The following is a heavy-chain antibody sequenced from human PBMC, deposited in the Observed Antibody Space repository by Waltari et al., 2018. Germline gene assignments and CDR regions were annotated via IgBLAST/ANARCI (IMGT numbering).Heavy chain of an antibody. CDR2: IRYDASDI. D-gene: IGHD1-1*01. CDR3: AKVGVGLTTWYPFDV. CDR1: GSTFSVYA. J-gene: IGHJ3*01. Sequence: QVHLVESGGAVVQLGGSRSLPLPPAGSTFSVYARPWVRQAPGKGLEWVAFIRYDASDIYYRDSVKGRFTISRDNSKNTLFLQMSSLRPEDTAVYYCAKVGVGLTTWYPFDVWGQGTMVTVSS. V-gene: IGHV3-30*02.